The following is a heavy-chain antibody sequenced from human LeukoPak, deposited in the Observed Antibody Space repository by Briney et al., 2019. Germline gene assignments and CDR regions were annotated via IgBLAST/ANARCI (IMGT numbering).Heavy chain of an antibody. Sequence: SETLSLTCAVYGGSFSGYYWSWIRQPPGKGLEWIGEINHSGSTNYNPSLKSRVTISVDTSKNQFSLKLSSVTAADTAVYYCARFPWAFDIWGQGTMVTVSS. CDR2: INHSGST. V-gene: IGHV4-34*01. CDR3: ARFPWAFDI. J-gene: IGHJ3*02. CDR1: GGSFSGYY.